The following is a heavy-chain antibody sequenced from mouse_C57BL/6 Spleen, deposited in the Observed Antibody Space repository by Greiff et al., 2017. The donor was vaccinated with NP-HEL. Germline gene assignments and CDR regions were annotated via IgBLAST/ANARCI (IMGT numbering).Heavy chain of an antibody. V-gene: IGHV1-52*01. D-gene: IGHD3-2*02. J-gene: IGHJ4*01. CDR1: GYTFTSYW. Sequence: QVQLKQPGAELVRPGSSVKLSCKASGYTFTSYWMHWVKQRPIQGLEWIGNIDPSDSETHYNQKFKDKATLTVDKSSSTAYMQLSSLTSEDSAVYYCARGLRLREDAMDYWGQGTSVTVSS. CDR2: IDPSDSET. CDR3: ARGLRLREDAMDY.